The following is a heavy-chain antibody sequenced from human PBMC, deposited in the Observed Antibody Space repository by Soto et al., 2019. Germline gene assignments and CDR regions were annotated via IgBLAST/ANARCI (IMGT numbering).Heavy chain of an antibody. V-gene: IGHV1-46*01. CDR2: INPMGGST. CDR3: ARDLAAGDL. Sequence: GASVKVSCKASGYTFINYYMHCVRQAPGQGLEWMAIINPMGGSTNYAQEFQGRVTLTSDTSTSTVYMELSSLRFEDTALFYSARDLAAGDLWGQGTLVTVSS. D-gene: IGHD6-13*01. J-gene: IGHJ5*02. CDR1: GYTFINYY.